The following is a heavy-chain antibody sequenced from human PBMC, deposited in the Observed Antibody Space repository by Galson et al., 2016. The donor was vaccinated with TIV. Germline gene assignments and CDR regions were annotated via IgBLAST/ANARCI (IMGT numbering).Heavy chain of an antibody. J-gene: IGHJ6*02. V-gene: IGHV6-1*01. CDR1: GDSVSGNTAA. D-gene: IGHD1-7*01. CDR3: SRGNWNYGMGGAMDV. Sequence: CAISGDSVSGNTAAWNWVRQSPSRGLEWLGRTYYTSKWNTDYAVFVKGRIMIRPDTSMNQVSLQLSSVIPDDTAVYYCSRGNWNYGMGGAMDVWGRGTTVTVSS. CDR2: TYYTSKWNT.